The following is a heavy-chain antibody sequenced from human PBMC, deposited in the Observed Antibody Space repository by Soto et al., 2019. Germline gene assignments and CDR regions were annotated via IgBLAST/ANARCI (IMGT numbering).Heavy chain of an antibody. CDR3: ARIPGRITMTYDY. CDR2: IFSNDEK. D-gene: IGHD3-22*01. J-gene: IGHJ4*02. Sequence: QVTLKESGPVLVKPTETLTLTCTVSGFSLSNARMGVSWIRQPPGKALEWLAHIFSNDEKSYSTSLKSRLTXSXDXXKSQVVLTMTNMDPVDTATYYCARIPGRITMTYDYWGQGTLVTVSS. CDR1: GFSLSNARMG. V-gene: IGHV2-26*01.